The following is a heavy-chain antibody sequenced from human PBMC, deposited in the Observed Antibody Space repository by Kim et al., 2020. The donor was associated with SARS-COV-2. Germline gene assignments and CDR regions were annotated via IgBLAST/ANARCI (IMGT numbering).Heavy chain of an antibody. CDR2: YI. CDR3: ARDKWGGFDY. J-gene: IGHJ4*02. D-gene: IGHD7-27*01. Sequence: YITYADSVKGRFTISRDNAKNSLYLQMNSLRAEDTAVYYCARDKWGGFDYWGQGTLVTVSS. V-gene: IGHV3-21*01.